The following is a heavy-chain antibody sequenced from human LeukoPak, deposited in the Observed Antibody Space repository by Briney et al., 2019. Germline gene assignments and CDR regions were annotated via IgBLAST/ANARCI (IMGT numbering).Heavy chain of an antibody. Sequence: SQTLSLTCTVSGGSISSGSYYWSWIRQPAGKGLEWIGRIYTSGSTNYNPSLKSRFTISVDTSKNQFSLKLSAVTAADTAVYYCARSSGWSYYYYYYMDVWGKGTTVTVSS. J-gene: IGHJ6*03. CDR2: IYTSGST. CDR3: ARSSGWSYYYYYYMDV. V-gene: IGHV4-61*02. D-gene: IGHD3-22*01. CDR1: GGSISSGSYY.